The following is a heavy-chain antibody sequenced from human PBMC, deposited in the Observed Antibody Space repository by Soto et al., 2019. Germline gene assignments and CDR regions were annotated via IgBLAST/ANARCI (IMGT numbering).Heavy chain of an antibody. Sequence: QVQLVQSGGGVVQPGRSLRLSCVASGFIFSDYAMHWVRQAPGKGLEWVAAISYDGDSTYYGDSVKGRFTISRAHAKNTRLLQMNSPRAEDTAVSFCARVWIETSTNYDFDIWGRGTMVTVSS. CDR3: ARVWIETSTNYDFDI. D-gene: IGHD3-3*01. J-gene: IGHJ3*02. CDR1: GFIFSDYA. CDR2: ISYDGDST. V-gene: IGHV3-30*03.